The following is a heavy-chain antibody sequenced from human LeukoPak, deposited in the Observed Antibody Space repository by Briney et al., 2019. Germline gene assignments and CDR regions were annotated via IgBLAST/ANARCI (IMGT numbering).Heavy chain of an antibody. V-gene: IGHV3-21*01. Sequence: PGGSLRLSCAASGFTFSSYSMNWVRQAPGKGLEWVSSISSSGSYIYYADSVKGRFTISRDNAKNSLYLQMNSLRAEDTAVYYCARLGIGNWFDPWGQGTLVTVSS. CDR2: ISSSGSYI. CDR3: ARLGIGNWFDP. D-gene: IGHD2-21*01. CDR1: GFTFSSYS. J-gene: IGHJ5*02.